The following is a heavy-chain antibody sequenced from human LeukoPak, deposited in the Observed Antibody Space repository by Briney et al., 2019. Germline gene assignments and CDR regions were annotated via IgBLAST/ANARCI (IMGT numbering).Heavy chain of an antibody. D-gene: IGHD6-19*01. Sequence: GGSLRLSCAASGFTFNTYGMHWVRQAPGKGLEWVAVISYDGSNKYYADSVKGRFTISRDNSKNTLYLQMNSLRAEDTAVYYCAKDELLAVAATGYWGQGTLVTVSS. CDR2: ISYDGSNK. CDR3: AKDELLAVAATGY. V-gene: IGHV3-30*18. J-gene: IGHJ4*02. CDR1: GFTFNTYG.